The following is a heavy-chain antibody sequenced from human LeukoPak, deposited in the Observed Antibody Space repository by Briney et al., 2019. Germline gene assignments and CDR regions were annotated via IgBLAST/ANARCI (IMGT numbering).Heavy chain of an antibody. CDR3: ARHPLTPYGMDV. V-gene: IGHV4-39*01. J-gene: IGHJ6*02. Sequence: SETLSLTCTVSGVSISSSSYYWGWIRQPPGKGLEWIGSIYYSGSTYYNPSLKSRVTISVDTSKNQFSLKLSSVTAADTAVYYCARHPLTPYGMDVWGQGTTVTVSS. CDR1: GVSISSSSYY. CDR2: IYYSGST.